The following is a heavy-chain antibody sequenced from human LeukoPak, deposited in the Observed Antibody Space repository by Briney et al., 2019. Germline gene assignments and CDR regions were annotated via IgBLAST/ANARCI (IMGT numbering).Heavy chain of an antibody. Sequence: SETLSLTCTVSGGSISSSNYFWGWIRQAPGKGLEWIGSIYYSGSTYYNPSLKSRVTISADMSKNQFSLRLYSVTAADTAVYYCGRDSVEMGTIHSDYWGQGTLVTVSS. CDR3: GRDSVEMGTIHSDY. D-gene: IGHD5-24*01. V-gene: IGHV4-39*07. CDR2: IYYSGST. CDR1: GGSISSSNYF. J-gene: IGHJ4*02.